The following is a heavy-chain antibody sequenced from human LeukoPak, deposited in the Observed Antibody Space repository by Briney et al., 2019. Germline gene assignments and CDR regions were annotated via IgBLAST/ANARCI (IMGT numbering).Heavy chain of an antibody. V-gene: IGHV5-51*01. D-gene: IGHD1-1*01. CDR3: ARSTGTTSDY. CDR1: GYSFTSYW. Sequence: GESLKISCKGSGYSFTSYWIGWVRQMPGKGLEWMGIIDPGDSDTRHSPSFQGQVIISVDKSISTAYLQWNSLKASDTAMYYCARSTGTTSDYWGQGTLVTVSS. CDR2: IDPGDSDT. J-gene: IGHJ4*02.